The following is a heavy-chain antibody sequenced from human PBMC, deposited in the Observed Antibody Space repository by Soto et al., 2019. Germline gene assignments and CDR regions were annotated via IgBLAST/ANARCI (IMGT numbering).Heavy chain of an antibody. CDR1: CGSISSGGYY. V-gene: IGHV4-31*03. D-gene: IGHD3-10*01. Sequence: PSETLSLTRTVSCGSISSGGYYWSWIRQHPGKGLEWIGYIYYSGSTYYNPSLKSRVTISVDTSKDQFSLKLSSVTAADTAVYYCARYIWFGESKYFDYWGQGTLVTVSS. CDR2: IYYSGST. J-gene: IGHJ4*02. CDR3: ARYIWFGESKYFDY.